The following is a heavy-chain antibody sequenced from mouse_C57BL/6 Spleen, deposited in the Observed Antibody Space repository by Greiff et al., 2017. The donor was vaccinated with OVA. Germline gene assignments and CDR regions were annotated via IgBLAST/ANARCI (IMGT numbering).Heavy chain of an antibody. CDR3: ARADPYYGYYAMDY. V-gene: IGHV5-16*01. D-gene: IGHD1-1*02. J-gene: IGHJ4*01. CDR2: INYDGSST. CDR1: GFTFSDYY. Sequence: EVKLVESEGGLVQPGSSMKLSCTASGFTFSDYYMAWVRQVPEKGLEWVANINYDGSSTYYLDSLKSRFIISRDNAKNILYLQMSSLKSEDTATYYCARADPYYGYYAMDYWGQGTSVTVSS.